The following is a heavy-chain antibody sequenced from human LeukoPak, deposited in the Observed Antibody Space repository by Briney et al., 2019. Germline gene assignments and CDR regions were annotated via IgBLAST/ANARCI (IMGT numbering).Heavy chain of an antibody. D-gene: IGHD3-16*01. CDR3: AKVWWGKRTLDY. CDR1: GFTFSIHG. Sequence: GGSLRLSCVASGFTFSIHGISWVRQAPGKGLEWVSTISGGDDSTYYTDSVRGRFTISRDNSKNTLYQQMNSLRAEDTALYYCAKVWWGKRTLDYWGQGNQVTVSS. CDR2: ISGGDDST. J-gene: IGHJ4*02. V-gene: IGHV3-23*01.